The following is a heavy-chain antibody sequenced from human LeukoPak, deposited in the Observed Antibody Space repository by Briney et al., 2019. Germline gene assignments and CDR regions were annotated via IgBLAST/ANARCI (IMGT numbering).Heavy chain of an antibody. CDR2: IIPFLDTT. V-gene: IGHV1-69*08. J-gene: IGHJ6*02. D-gene: IGHD3-10*01. CDR3: ARASELGEWFGDLLDI. CDR1: GGTFSSFP. Sequence: SVKVSCKASGGTFSSFPISWVRQAPGQGLEWLGRIIPFLDTTNYAHKFQGRVKISADKSTSTAYLEVRSLRSEDTAIYYCARASELGEWFGDLLDIWGQGTTVTVSS.